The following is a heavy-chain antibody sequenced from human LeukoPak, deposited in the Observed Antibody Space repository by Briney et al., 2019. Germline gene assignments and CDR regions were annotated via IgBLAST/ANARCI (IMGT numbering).Heavy chain of an antibody. CDR3: ARTSPSIAEEDDAFDI. Sequence: GGSLRLACAASEFTFSSYSMYWVRQAPGEGLEWVSSISSSSSYIYYADSVKGRFTISRDNAKNSLYLQMNSLRAEDTAVYYCARTSPSIAEEDDAFDIWGQGTMVTVSS. D-gene: IGHD6-6*01. CDR2: ISSSSSYI. J-gene: IGHJ3*02. CDR1: EFTFSSYS. V-gene: IGHV3-21*04.